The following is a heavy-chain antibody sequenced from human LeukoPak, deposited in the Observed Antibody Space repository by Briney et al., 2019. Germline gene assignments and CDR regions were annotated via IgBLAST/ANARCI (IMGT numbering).Heavy chain of an antibody. CDR2: IYSGGST. CDR3: ASVFSGSYDY. Sequence: GGSLRLSCAASGFTVSSNHMSWVRQAPGKGLEWVSVIYSGGSTYYADSVKGRFTISRDNSKNTLYLQMNSLRAEDTAVYYCASVFSGSYDYWGQGTLVTVSS. V-gene: IGHV3-66*01. D-gene: IGHD1-26*01. J-gene: IGHJ4*02. CDR1: GFTVSSNH.